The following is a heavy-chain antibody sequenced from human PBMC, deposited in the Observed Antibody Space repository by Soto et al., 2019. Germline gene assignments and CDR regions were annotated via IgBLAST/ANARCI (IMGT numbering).Heavy chain of an antibody. V-gene: IGHV3-11*01. Sequence: QVQLVESGGGLVRPGGSLRLSCAASGFTFSDFYMSWVRQAPGKGLEWVSYISTGSSTIYYADSVKGRLTISRDNAKNSLYLQMNSLRVEDTAVYYCVRHGAVDTTNWFDPWGQGTLVTVSS. CDR1: GFTFSDFY. J-gene: IGHJ5*02. D-gene: IGHD5-18*01. CDR2: ISTGSSTI. CDR3: VRHGAVDTTNWFDP.